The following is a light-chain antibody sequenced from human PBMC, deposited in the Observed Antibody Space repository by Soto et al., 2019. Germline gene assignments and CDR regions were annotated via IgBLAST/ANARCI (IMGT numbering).Light chain of an antibody. CDR3: QQYTPNSRT. CDR2: DAS. J-gene: IGKJ1*01. Sequence: DIQVTQSPSSLSASIGDRVTITCRASQSISRYLNWYQQEPGKAPKLLIYDASSLESGVPSRFSGSGSGTEFTLTISSLQPDDFATYSCQQYTPNSRTFGQGTKVDI. V-gene: IGKV1-5*01. CDR1: QSISRY.